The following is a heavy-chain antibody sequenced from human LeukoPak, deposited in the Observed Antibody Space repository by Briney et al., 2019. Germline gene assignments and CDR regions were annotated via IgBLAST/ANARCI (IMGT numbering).Heavy chain of an antibody. V-gene: IGHV4-38-2*02. CDR1: GYSISSGHY. Sequence: PSETLSLTCTVSGYSISSGHYWGWIRQPPGKGLEWIGNIYHSGSTYYNPSLKSRVTISVDTSKNQFSLKLNSVTAADMAVYYCATIRADQTLLYWGQGTLVTVSS. D-gene: IGHD2-15*01. CDR2: IYHSGST. J-gene: IGHJ4*02. CDR3: ATIRADQTLLY.